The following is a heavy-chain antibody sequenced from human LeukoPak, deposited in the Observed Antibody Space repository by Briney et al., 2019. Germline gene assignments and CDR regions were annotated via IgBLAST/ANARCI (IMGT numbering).Heavy chain of an antibody. CDR1: GFTFDDYG. V-gene: IGHV3-20*04. J-gene: IGHJ4*02. CDR3: ARLKLMVAPDY. CDR2: INWNGGST. D-gene: IGHD2-8*01. Sequence: GGSLRLSCAASGFTFDDYGMSWVRQAPGKGLEWVSGINWNGGSTGYADSVKGRFTISRDNAKNSPYLQMNSLRAEDTALYYCARLKLMVAPDYWGQGTLVTVSS.